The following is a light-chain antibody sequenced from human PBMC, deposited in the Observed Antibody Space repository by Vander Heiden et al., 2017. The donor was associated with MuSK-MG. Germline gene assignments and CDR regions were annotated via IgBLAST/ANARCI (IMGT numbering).Light chain of an antibody. CDR1: SLRSYY. J-gene: IGLJ1*01. V-gene: IGLV3-19*01. Sequence: SSELTQDPAVSVALGQTVRITCQGDSLRSYYASWYQQKPGQAPVLVIYGKSNRPSGIPDRFSGSSSGNTASLTITGAQAEEEADYYCNARDSSGNHFFGTGTKVTVL. CDR2: GKS. CDR3: NARDSSGNHF.